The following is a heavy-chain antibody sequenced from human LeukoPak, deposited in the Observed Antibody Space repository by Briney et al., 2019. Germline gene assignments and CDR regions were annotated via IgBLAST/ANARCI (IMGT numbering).Heavy chain of an antibody. CDR1: GYTFTGYY. CDR2: INPNSGGT. D-gene: IGHD3-10*01. Sequence: ASVKVSCKASGYTFTGYYMHWVRQAPGQGLEWMGWINPNSGGTNYAQKFQGRVTMTRDTSISTAYMELSRLRSDDTAVYYCARDGRELLWFGEASYYFDYWGQETLVTVSS. V-gene: IGHV1-2*02. CDR3: ARDGRELLWFGEASYYFDY. J-gene: IGHJ4*02.